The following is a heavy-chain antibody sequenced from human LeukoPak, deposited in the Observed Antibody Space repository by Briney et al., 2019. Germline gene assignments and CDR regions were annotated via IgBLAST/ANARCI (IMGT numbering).Heavy chain of an antibody. CDR3: AKVSGSWF. J-gene: IGHJ4*02. CDR2: ISVSGSST. D-gene: IGHD3-10*01. V-gene: IGHV3-23*01. CDR1: GFTFSSYA. Sequence: HPGGSLRLSCAASGFTFSSYAMSWVRQAPGKGLEWVSIISVSGSSTYYADSVKGRFSISRDNSKNTLYLQMNSLRAEDTAVYYCAKVSGSWFWGQGTLVTVSS.